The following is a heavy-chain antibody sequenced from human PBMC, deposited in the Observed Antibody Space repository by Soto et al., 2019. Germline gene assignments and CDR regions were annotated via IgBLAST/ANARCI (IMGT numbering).Heavy chain of an antibody. CDR1: GYSFTGYY. V-gene: IGHV1-2*02. D-gene: IGHD1-26*01. CDR2: ISPNSGGT. J-gene: IGHJ4*02. Sequence: QVQLVQSGAEVKKSGASVKISCKASGYSFTGYYIHWVRQAPGQGFEWMGEISPNSGGTKYAQKFQGRVTMTRDTSITTVYMDLSNLSPDDTAVYYCGKGRSGDVGLFYWGQGTLVTVYS. CDR3: GKGRSGDVGLFY.